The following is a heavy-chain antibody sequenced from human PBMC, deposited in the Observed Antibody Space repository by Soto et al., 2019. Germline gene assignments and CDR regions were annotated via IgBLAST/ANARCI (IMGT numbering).Heavy chain of an antibody. Sequence: QVQLVESGGGVVQPGRSLRLSCAASGFTFSSSCMHWVRQAPGKGLEWVAVISYDGSNKYYADSVKGQFTISRDNSKEKLYLQMNSLRAEDTAVYYCEKDIRGWYSVSLRYYCGMDVWCQGTPVTVSS. D-gene: IGHD1-26*01. CDR3: EKDIRGWYSVSLRYYCGMDV. CDR2: ISYDGSNK. J-gene: IGHJ6*02. CDR1: GFTFSSSC. V-gene: IGHV3-30*18.